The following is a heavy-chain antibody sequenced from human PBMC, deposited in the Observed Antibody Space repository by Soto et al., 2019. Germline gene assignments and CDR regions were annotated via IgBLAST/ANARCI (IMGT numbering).Heavy chain of an antibody. V-gene: IGHV1-18*01. J-gene: IGHJ5*02. CDR2: ISPYNGDT. Sequence: QVQLVQSRADVRKPGASVKVSCKASGYTFTTYGINWVRQAPGQGLEWMGWISPYNGDTRYAQNLQGRVTMTTDASTSTAYMELRSLRSDDTAVYYCARDLIAERPGWFDPWGQGTLVTVSS. CDR1: GYTFTTYG. D-gene: IGHD6-6*01. CDR3: ARDLIAERPGWFDP.